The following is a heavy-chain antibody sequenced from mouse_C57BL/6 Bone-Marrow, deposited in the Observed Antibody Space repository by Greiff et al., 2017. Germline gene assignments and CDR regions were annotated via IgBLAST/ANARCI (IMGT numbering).Heavy chain of an antibody. D-gene: IGHD1-1*01. CDR2: IDPENGDT. J-gene: IGHJ3*01. Sequence: VQLQQSGAELVRPGASVTLSCTASGFNIKDDYMHWVKQRPEQGLEWIGWIDPENGDTEYASKFQGKATITADTSSNTAYLQLSSLTSEDTGVYYCTLYYYGAYWGQGTLVTVAA. CDR3: TLYYYGAY. CDR1: GFNIKDDY. V-gene: IGHV14-4*01.